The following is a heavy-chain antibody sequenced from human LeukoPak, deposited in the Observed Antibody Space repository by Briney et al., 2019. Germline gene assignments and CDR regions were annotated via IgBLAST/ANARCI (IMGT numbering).Heavy chain of an antibody. Sequence: SGTLSLTCAVSGGSISSYYWSWIRQPPGKGLEWIGNIYDRGSTKYNPSLKSRVTISVDTSKNQFSLRLSSVTAADTAVYYCARGRTFDNWGQGTLVTVSS. CDR1: GGSISSYY. CDR3: ARGRTFDN. J-gene: IGHJ4*02. CDR2: IYDRGST. V-gene: IGHV4-59*01.